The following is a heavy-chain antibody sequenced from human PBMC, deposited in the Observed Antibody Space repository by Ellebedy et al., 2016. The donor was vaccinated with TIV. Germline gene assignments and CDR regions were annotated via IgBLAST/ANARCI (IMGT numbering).Heavy chain of an antibody. J-gene: IGHJ4*02. Sequence: SETLSLXXTVSGDSISHYYWSWIRQSPGKGLEWIGYIYYSGSTNYNPSLKSRVTISVDTSKNQFSLKLSSVTAADTAVYYCARVYSGCENFDYWGQGTLVTVSS. CDR1: GDSISHYY. D-gene: IGHD5-12*01. CDR2: IYYSGST. CDR3: ARVYSGCENFDY. V-gene: IGHV4-59*01.